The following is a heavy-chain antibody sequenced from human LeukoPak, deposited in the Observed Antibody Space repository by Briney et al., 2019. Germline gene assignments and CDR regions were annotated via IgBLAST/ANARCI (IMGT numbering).Heavy chain of an antibody. CDR3: ARVYGSGSRLDY. D-gene: IGHD3-10*01. V-gene: IGHV3-64*01. Sequence: GGSLRLSCAASGFTFSSYAMHWVRQAPGKGLEYVSAISSNGGSTYYANSVKGRFTISRDNSKNTLYLQMGSLRAEDMAVYYCARVYGSGSRLDYWGQGTLVTVSS. J-gene: IGHJ4*02. CDR2: ISSNGGST. CDR1: GFTFSSYA.